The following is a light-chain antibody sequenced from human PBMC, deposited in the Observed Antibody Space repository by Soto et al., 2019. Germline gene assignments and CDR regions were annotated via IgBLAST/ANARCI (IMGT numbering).Light chain of an antibody. J-gene: IGKJ1*01. Sequence: IVLTQSPATQSLSPGERAALSCRASQSVSTSLAWYQHKPGQAPRLFIYDASKRAPGIPARFSGSGSGTDFTLTISSLEPEDFAVYYCQVRDVWPSFGQGTKVEIK. CDR3: QVRDVWPS. V-gene: IGKV3-11*01. CDR1: QSVSTS. CDR2: DAS.